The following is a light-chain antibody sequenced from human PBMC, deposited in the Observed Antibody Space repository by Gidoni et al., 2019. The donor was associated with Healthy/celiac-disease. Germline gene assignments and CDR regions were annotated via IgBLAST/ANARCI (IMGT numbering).Light chain of an antibody. CDR3: QQRSNWPPLT. Sequence: EIVLTQSPATLSLPPGERATLACRASQSVSSYLAWYQQKPGQAPRLLIDDASNRATGIPARFSGSGSGTDFTLTISSLEPEDFAVYYCQQRSNWPPLTFGGGTKVEIK. CDR1: QSVSSY. CDR2: DAS. J-gene: IGKJ4*01. V-gene: IGKV3-11*01.